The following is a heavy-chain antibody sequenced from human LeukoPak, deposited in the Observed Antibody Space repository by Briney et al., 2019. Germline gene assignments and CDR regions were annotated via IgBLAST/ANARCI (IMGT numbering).Heavy chain of an antibody. CDR2: IYYSGST. CDR1: GGSLSSYY. CDR3: ARSRYGGNVDH. V-gene: IGHV4-59*01. J-gene: IGHJ4*02. D-gene: IGHD4-23*01. Sequence: SETLSLTCTVSGGSLSSYYWSWIRQPPGKGLEWIGYIYYSGSTNYNPSLKSRVTISVDMSKNQFSLKLSSVTAADTAVYYCARSRYGGNVDHWGQGTLVTASS.